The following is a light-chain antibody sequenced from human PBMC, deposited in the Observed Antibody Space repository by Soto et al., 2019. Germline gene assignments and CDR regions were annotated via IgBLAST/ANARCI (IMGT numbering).Light chain of an antibody. V-gene: IGLV1-44*01. Sequence: QAVVTQPPSASGTPGQRVTISCSGSRSNIGSNTVNWYQQLPGTAPKLLIYSNNQRPSGVPDRFSGSKPGTSASLAISGLQPEDEADYYCAAWDDSLNGPVFGEGTKVTVL. CDR1: RSNIGSNT. CDR3: AAWDDSLNGPV. CDR2: SNN. J-gene: IGLJ3*02.